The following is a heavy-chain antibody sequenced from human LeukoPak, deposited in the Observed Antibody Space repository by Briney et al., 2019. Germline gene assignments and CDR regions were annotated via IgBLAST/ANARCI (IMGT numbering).Heavy chain of an antibody. J-gene: IGHJ6*03. CDR3: ARQTYYYGSGSYYSATYYYYYMDV. V-gene: IGHV4-34*01. CDR1: GGSFSGYY. D-gene: IGHD3-10*01. Sequence: PSETLSLTCAVYGGSFSGYYWSWIRQPPGKGLEWIGEINHSGSTNYNPSLKSRVTISVDTSKNQFSLKLSSVTAADTAVYYCARQTYYYGSGSYYSATYYYYYMDVWGKGTTVTISS. CDR2: INHSGST.